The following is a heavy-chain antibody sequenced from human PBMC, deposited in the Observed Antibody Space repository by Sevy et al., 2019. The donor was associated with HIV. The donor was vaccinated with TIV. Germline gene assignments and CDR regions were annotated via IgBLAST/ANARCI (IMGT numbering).Heavy chain of an antibody. J-gene: IGHJ5*02. V-gene: IGHV1-2*02. D-gene: IGHD3-9*01. Sequence: ASVKVSCKASGYTFTGYYMHWVRQAPGQGLEWMGWINPNSGGTNYAQKFQGRVTMTRDTYISTAYMELSRLRSDDTAVYYCARVGSYDILTGYYLIWFDPWGQGTLVTVSS. CDR1: GYTFTGYY. CDR2: INPNSGGT. CDR3: ARVGSYDILTGYYLIWFDP.